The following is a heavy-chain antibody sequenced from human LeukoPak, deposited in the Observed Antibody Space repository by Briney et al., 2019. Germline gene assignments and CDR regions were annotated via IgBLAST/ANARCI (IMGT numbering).Heavy chain of an antibody. J-gene: IGHJ4*02. D-gene: IGHD1-1*01. CDR2: IYTSGST. Sequence: SETLSLTCTVSGGSIDIYYWSWIRQPAGKGLEWIGRIYTSGSTNYNPSLKSRVTISVDTSKNQFSLKLSSVTAADTAVYYCARVLTRNVAGNWGQGTLVTVSS. CDR3: ARVLTRNVAGN. CDR1: GGSIDIYY. V-gene: IGHV4-4*07.